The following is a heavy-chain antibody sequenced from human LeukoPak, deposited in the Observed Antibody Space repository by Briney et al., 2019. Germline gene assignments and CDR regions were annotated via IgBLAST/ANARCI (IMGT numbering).Heavy chain of an antibody. CDR1: GFTFSSYG. D-gene: IGHD5-18*01. J-gene: IGHJ4*02. CDR3: AKEAQLWLSRTSYYFDY. Sequence: PGGSLRLSCAASGFTFSSYGMHWVRQAPGKGLEWVAVIWYGGSNKYYADSVKGRFTISRDNSKNTLYLQMNSLRVEDTAVYYCAKEAQLWLSRTSYYFDYWGQGTLVTVSS. V-gene: IGHV3-33*06. CDR2: IWYGGSNK.